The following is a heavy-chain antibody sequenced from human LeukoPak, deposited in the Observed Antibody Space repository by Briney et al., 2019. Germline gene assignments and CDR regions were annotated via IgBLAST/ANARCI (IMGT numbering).Heavy chain of an antibody. Sequence: GASVKVSCKASGYTFTSYGITWVRQAPGQGLEWMGWISVDNGNTNYAQKLQGRVTMTTDTSTSTAYMELRNLRSDDTAVYYCARGALNWFDPWGQGTLVTVSS. CDR3: ARGALNWFDP. CDR2: ISVDNGNT. CDR1: GYTFTSYG. V-gene: IGHV1-18*01. J-gene: IGHJ5*02.